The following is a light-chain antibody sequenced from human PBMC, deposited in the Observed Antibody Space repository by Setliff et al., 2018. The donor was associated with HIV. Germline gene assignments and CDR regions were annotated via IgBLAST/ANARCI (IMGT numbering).Light chain of an antibody. CDR2: TNN. CDR3: ASWDDSLNGWV. CDR1: SSNIGRNT. V-gene: IGLV1-44*01. Sequence: QSVLTQPPSASGTPGQRVTISCSGSSSNIGRNTVNWYQQLPGTAPKLLIYTNNQRPSGVPDRFSGSKSGTSASLAISGLQFEDEADYHCASWDDSLNGWVFGGGTKVTVL. J-gene: IGLJ3*02.